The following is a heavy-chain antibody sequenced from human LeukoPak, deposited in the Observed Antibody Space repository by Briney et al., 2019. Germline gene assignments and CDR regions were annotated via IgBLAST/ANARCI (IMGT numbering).Heavy chain of an antibody. CDR2: ISPNRSGT. CDR1: GYTFIAYY. CDR3: ARGPIASAGTIDY. Sequence: GASVSVSCTASGYTFIAYYIHWVRQAPGQGLEWMGWISPNRSGTNYAQKFQGRVTITRDTSIRAAYMELSRLGSDDTAAYYSARGPIASAGTIDYWGEGPLVTVSS. D-gene: IGHD6-13*01. V-gene: IGHV1-2*02. J-gene: IGHJ4*02.